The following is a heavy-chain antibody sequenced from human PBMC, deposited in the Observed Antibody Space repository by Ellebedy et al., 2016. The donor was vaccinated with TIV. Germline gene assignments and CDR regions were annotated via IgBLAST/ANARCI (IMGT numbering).Heavy chain of an antibody. CDR3: ASSSCSRNSCYNLNY. CDR2: ISTYTGNT. CDR1: GYTFTTYA. J-gene: IGHJ4*02. D-gene: IGHD2-2*02. V-gene: IGHV1-18*01. Sequence: ASVTVSCXASGYTFTTYAISWVRQAPGQGLEWMGWISTYTGNTNYAPMVQDRITMTRDTSTTTAYMDLRSLRSDDTALYYCASSSCSRNSCYNLNYWGQGTLVTVSS.